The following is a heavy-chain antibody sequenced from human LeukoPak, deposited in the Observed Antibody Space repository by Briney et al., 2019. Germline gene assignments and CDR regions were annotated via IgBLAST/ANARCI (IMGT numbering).Heavy chain of an antibody. CDR3: ARTRDRY. CDR1: GFTFSR. Sequence: GGSLRLSCAASGFTFSRMSWVRQAPGKGLEWVANIKQDGSEKYYVDSVKGRFTISRDNAKNSLYLQVNSLRGDDTAVYYCARTRDRYWGQGTLVTVCS. CDR2: IKQDGSEK. J-gene: IGHJ4*02. V-gene: IGHV3-7*03.